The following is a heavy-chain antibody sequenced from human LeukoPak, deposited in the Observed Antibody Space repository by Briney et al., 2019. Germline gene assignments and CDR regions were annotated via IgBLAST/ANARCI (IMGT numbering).Heavy chain of an antibody. Sequence: GESLRLSCAASGFTFSAYAMYWVRQAPGKGLEWVSSIEASGGATYYADSVKGRFTISRDNSKNTFYLQMNSLRAEDTAVYYCAKGSGSGWYGWFTPWGQGTLVTVSS. J-gene: IGHJ5*02. V-gene: IGHV3-23*01. CDR3: AKGSGSGWYGWFTP. CDR2: IEASGGAT. D-gene: IGHD6-19*01. CDR1: GFTFSAYA.